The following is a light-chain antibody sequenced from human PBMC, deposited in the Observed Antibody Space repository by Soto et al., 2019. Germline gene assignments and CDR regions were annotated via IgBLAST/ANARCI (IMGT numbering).Light chain of an antibody. V-gene: IGKV3-20*01. CDR2: GAF. J-gene: IGKJ1*01. CDR1: QSIYSRY. CDR3: HHYGDSPPET. Sequence: EIVLTQSPGTLSSSPGGRATLSCRASQSIYSRYLAWYQQRPDQPPRLLIHGAFTRATGISDRFSGSGSGTDFTLTISRLEPEDFAVYYCHHYGDSPPETFGQGTRVEIK.